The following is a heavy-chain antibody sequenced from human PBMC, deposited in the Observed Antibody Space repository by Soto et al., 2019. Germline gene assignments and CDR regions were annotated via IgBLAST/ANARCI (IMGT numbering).Heavy chain of an antibody. D-gene: IGHD1-26*01. Sequence: QVQLVQSGAEVKKPGASVNVSCKASGYTFTVYYMHWARQAPGQGLEWMGWINPKSGGTMYLQKFQGRVTMTWDTSISTAYMALTRLRSADTAVYYCARDLAKGGGSAGFDYWGQGALVTVS. J-gene: IGHJ4*02. CDR1: GYTFTVYY. CDR2: INPKSGGT. V-gene: IGHV1-2*02. CDR3: ARDLAKGGGSAGFDY.